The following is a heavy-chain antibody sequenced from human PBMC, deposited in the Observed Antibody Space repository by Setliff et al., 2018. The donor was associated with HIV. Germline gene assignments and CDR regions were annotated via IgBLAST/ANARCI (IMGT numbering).Heavy chain of an antibody. V-gene: IGHV1-18*01. D-gene: IGHD6-19*01. J-gene: IGHJ3*02. CDR2: FDPEDGET. CDR1: GYSFTSYE. Sequence: ASVKVSCKASGYSFTSYEINWVRQAPGQGLEWMGSFDPEDGETIYAQKLQGRVTMTTDTSTSTAYMELRSLRSDDTAVYYCARDLGGWLDAFDIWGQGTMVTVSS. CDR3: ARDLGGWLDAFDI.